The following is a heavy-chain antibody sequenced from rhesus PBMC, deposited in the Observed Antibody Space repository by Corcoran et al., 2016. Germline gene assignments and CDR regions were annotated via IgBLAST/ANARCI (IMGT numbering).Heavy chain of an antibody. V-gene: IGHV4S7*01. D-gene: IGHD2-27*01. CDR1: GGSISGGYG. Sequence: QVQLQESGPGLLKPSETLSLTCAVSGGSISGGYGWGWIRQPPGKGLEWIWSIYISSGNTYYNPPLKSRVTISTNTSKNQFSLKLSSVTAADTAVYYCARRAYCSGTYCYALDYFDYWGQGVLVTVSS. J-gene: IGHJ4*01. CDR2: IYISSGNT. CDR3: ARRAYCSGTYCYALDYFDY.